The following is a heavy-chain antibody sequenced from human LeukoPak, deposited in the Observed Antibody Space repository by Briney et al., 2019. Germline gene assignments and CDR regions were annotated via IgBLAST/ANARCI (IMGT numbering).Heavy chain of an antibody. D-gene: IGHD3-22*01. CDR1: GITFSSYA. CDR3: ARGDPSWGVVVESEAHY. Sequence: GGSLRLSCAASGITFSSYAMSWVRQAPGKGLEWVSRINSDGSSTSYADSVKGRFTISRDNAKNTLHLQMNSLRVEDTAVYYCARGDPSWGVVVESEAHYWGQGTLVTVSS. CDR2: INSDGSST. V-gene: IGHV3-74*01. J-gene: IGHJ4*02.